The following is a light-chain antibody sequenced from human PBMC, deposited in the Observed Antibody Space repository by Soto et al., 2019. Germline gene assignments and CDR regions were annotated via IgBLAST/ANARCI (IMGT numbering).Light chain of an antibody. J-gene: IGKJ5*01. V-gene: IGKV3-11*01. CDR1: QSVSSY. CDR3: QQHNDWPT. CDR2: DAS. Sequence: EIVLTQSPATLSLSPGERATLCFRASQSVSSYLAWYQQKPGQAPRLLIYDASNRATGIPARFSGSGSGTEFILTISSVESEDFAIYYCQQHNDWPTFGQGTRLEIK.